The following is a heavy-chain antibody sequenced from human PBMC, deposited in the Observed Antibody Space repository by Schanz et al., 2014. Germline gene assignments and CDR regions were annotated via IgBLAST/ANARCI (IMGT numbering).Heavy chain of an antibody. J-gene: IGHJ4*02. CDR2: INAGTGNT. CDR3: ASSGAGYSSSWDFDY. CDR1: GYSFTPFP. V-gene: IGHV1-3*01. Sequence: QVQLVQSWAEVKGPGASVKVSCKASGYSFTPFPIHWVRQAPGQRLEWMGWINAGTGNTEYSQKFQGRVTITRDTLASTAYMELRNLRSDDTAVYYCASSGAGYSSSWDFDYWGQGTLVTVSS. D-gene: IGHD6-13*01.